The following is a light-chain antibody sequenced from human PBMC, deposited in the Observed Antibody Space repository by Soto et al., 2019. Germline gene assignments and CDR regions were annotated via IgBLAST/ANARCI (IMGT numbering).Light chain of an antibody. CDR2: GAS. Sequence: EIVLTQSPATLSLSPGERATLSCRASQSISSYLAWYQQKPGQAPRLLIYGASTRATGIPARFSGSGSGTEFTLTIGSLQSEDFAVYYCQQYNNWPPITFGHGTRLEIK. J-gene: IGKJ5*01. V-gene: IGKV3-15*01. CDR3: QQYNNWPPIT. CDR1: QSISSY.